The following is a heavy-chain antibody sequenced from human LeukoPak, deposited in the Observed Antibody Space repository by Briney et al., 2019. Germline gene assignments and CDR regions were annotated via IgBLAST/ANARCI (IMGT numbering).Heavy chain of an antibody. Sequence: SETLSLTCAVYGGSFSGYYWSWIRQPPGKGLECIGEINHSGSTNYNPSLKSRVTISVDTSKNQFSLKLSSVTAADTAVYYCARGRTWGGRGGRYYFAYWGQGTLVTVSS. V-gene: IGHV4-34*01. J-gene: IGHJ4*02. D-gene: IGHD3-16*01. CDR2: INHSGST. CDR1: GGSFSGYY. CDR3: ARGRTWGGRGGRYYFAY.